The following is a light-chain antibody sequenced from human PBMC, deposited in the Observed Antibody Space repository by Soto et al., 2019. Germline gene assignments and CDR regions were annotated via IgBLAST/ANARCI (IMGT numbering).Light chain of an antibody. Sequence: QSALTQPASVSGSPGQSITISCTGTSSDVGGYDYVSWYQHHPGKAPKLMIYEVSNRPSGVSNRFSGSRSGNAASLSISGLQAEAEADYYCFSYRSSSTLGVFGGGTKLAVL. V-gene: IGLV2-14*01. CDR2: EVS. CDR3: FSYRSSSTLGV. CDR1: SSDVGGYDY. J-gene: IGLJ3*02.